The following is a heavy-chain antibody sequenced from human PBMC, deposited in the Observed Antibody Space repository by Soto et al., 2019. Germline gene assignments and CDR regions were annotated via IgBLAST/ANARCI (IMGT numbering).Heavy chain of an antibody. CDR1: GGYISSSSYY. CDR2: IYYSGST. CDR3: ARLTVYYDSSGYLEGYYFDY. V-gene: IGHV4-39*01. J-gene: IGHJ4*02. D-gene: IGHD3-22*01. Sequence: SETKSLTCTVSGGYISSSSYYRGWINKPPGKGLEWIGSIYYSGSTYYNPSLKSRVTISVDTSKNQFSLKLSSVTAADTAVHYCARLTVYYDSSGYLEGYYFDYWGQGTLVTVSS.